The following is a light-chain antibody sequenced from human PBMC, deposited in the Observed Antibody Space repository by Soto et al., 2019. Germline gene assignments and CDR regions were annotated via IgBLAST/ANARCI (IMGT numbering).Light chain of an antibody. CDR1: QSVGNK. CDR3: QQYSVWPPS. J-gene: IGKJ3*01. CDR2: AAS. Sequence: EMVMTQSPATLSVSPGEGVTLSCRANQSVGNKLAWYQQRPGQAPRLLISAASTRATGIPANFSGNGSGTEFTLTISSPQSEDFSVYYCQQYSVWPPSFGPGTKVDIK. V-gene: IGKV3-15*01.